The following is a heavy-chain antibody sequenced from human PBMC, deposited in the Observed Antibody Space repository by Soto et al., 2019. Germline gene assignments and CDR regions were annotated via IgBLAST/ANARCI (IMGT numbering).Heavy chain of an antibody. Sequence: GESLKISCKGSGXSFTSYWIGWVRQMPGKGLEWMGIIYPGDSDTRYSPSFQGQVTISADKSISTAYLQWSSLKASDTAMYYCARTSAAGKYYYGMDVWGQGTTVTV. V-gene: IGHV5-51*01. D-gene: IGHD6-13*01. CDR3: ARTSAAGKYYYGMDV. CDR1: GXSFTSYW. CDR2: IYPGDSDT. J-gene: IGHJ6*02.